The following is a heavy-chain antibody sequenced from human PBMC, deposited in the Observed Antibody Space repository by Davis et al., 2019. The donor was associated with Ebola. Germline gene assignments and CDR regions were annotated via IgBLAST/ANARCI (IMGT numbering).Heavy chain of an antibody. V-gene: IGHV3-30*03. D-gene: IGHD1-26*01. J-gene: IGHJ6*02. CDR2: ISYDGSNK. Sequence: GESLKISCAASGFTFSSYGMHWVRQAPGKGLEWVAVISYDGSNKYYADSVKGRFTISRDNSKNTLYLQMNSLRAEDTAVYYCARGIVVGAVYYYYGMDVWGQGTTVTVSS. CDR3: ARGIVVGAVYYYYGMDV. CDR1: GFTFSSYG.